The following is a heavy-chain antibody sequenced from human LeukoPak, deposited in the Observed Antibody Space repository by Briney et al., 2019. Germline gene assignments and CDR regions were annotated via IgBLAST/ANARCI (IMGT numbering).Heavy chain of an antibody. CDR1: GGSISSSSYY. Sequence: PSETLSLTCTVSGGSISSSSYYWGWIRQPPGKGLEWIGSIYYSGSTYYNPSLKSRVTISVDTSKNQFSLKLSSVTAADTAVYYCARAKFEGYYDSSGYYAIDYWGQGTLVTVSS. V-gene: IGHV4-39*07. CDR3: ARAKFEGYYDSSGYYAIDY. CDR2: IYYSGST. D-gene: IGHD3-22*01. J-gene: IGHJ4*02.